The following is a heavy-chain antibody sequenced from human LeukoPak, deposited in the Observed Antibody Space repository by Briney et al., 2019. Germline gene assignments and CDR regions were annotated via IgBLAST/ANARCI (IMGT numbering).Heavy chain of an antibody. CDR1: GGSISSYY. D-gene: IGHD3-16*02. Sequence: SETLSLTCTVSGGSISSYYWSWIRQPPGKGLEWIGYIYYSGSTNYNPSLKSRVTISVDTSKNQFSLKLSSVTAADTAVYYCARHAPKYDYVWGSYRLVYFDYWGQGTLVTVSS. V-gene: IGHV4-59*08. CDR2: IYYSGST. J-gene: IGHJ4*02. CDR3: ARHAPKYDYVWGSYRLVYFDY.